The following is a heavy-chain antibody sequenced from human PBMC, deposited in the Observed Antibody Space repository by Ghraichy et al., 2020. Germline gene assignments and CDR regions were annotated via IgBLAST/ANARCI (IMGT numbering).Heavy chain of an antibody. Sequence: SETLSLTCAVYGGSFSGYYWSWIRQPPGKGLEWIGEINHSGSTNYNPSLKSRVTISVDTSKNQFSLKLSSVTAADTAVYYCARCPYGDSQYYFDYWGQGTLVTVSS. CDR3: ARCPYGDSQYYFDY. V-gene: IGHV4-34*01. CDR2: INHSGST. CDR1: GGSFSGYY. D-gene: IGHD4-17*01. J-gene: IGHJ4*02.